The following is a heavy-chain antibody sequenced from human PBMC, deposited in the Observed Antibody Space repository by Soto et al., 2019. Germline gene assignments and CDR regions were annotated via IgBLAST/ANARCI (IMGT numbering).Heavy chain of an antibody. CDR3: ARGGGSTKVDY. CDR1: GGSITSSGYY. J-gene: IGHJ4*02. D-gene: IGHD2-2*01. Sequence: QVQLQESGPGLVKPSQTLSLTCTVSGGSITSSGYYWSWIRQHPGEGLEWIGFTSNSGSTSYNPSLKSRVTISVDTSSNPFSLNLKSVTAADTAVYYCARGGGSTKVDYWGQGTPVTVSP. CDR2: TSNSGST. V-gene: IGHV4-31*03.